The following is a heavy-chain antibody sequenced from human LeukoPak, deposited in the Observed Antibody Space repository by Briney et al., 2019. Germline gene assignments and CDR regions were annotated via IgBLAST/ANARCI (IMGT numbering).Heavy chain of an antibody. V-gene: IGHV5-10-1*01. CDR2: IDPSDSYT. CDR1: GYSFTTYW. Sequence: GESLKISCKGSGYSFTTYWISWVRQMPGKGLEWMGRIDPSDSYTNYSPSFQGHVAISADKSISTAYLQWSSPKASDTAMYYCASLNYYDSSGYRDYWGQGTLVTVFS. CDR3: ASLNYYDSSGYRDY. D-gene: IGHD3-22*01. J-gene: IGHJ4*02.